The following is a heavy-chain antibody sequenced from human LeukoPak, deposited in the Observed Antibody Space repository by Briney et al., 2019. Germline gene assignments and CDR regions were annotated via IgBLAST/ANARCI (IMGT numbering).Heavy chain of an antibody. D-gene: IGHD2-2*03. CDR2: ISSGST. CDR3: ARGGYCSSTSCPMDAFDI. J-gene: IGHJ3*02. CDR1: GDSISSYY. V-gene: IGHV4-4*07. Sequence: SETLSLTCTVSGDSISSYYWTWLRQPAEKGLEWIGPISSGSTNYNPSLKSRLTMSLDTSKNQFSLRLSSVTAADTAVYYCARGGYCSSTSCPMDAFDIWGQGTMVTVSS.